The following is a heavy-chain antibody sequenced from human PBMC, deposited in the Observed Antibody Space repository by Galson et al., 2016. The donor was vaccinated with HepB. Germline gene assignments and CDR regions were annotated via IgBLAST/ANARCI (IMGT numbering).Heavy chain of an antibody. CDR2: IYSSGST. CDR3: ARGGRLLPRLDY. J-gene: IGHJ4*02. D-gene: IGHD2-15*01. Sequence: SETLSLTCTVSGGSISNYYWNWIRQPAGKGLEWIGRIYSSGSTNYNPSLKSRVTVSLDTSGNQFSLKLSSVTAADTAVYYCARGGRLLPRLDYWGQGTLVTVSS. V-gene: IGHV4-4*07. CDR1: GGSISNYY.